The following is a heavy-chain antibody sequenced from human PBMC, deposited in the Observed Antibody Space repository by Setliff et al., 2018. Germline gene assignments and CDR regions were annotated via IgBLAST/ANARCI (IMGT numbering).Heavy chain of an antibody. D-gene: IGHD5-18*01. J-gene: IGHJ4*02. CDR2: ISVYNGDT. CDR3: ARAPSVELVTIRTNSWFTY. CDR1: GYTFRNYA. Sequence: ASVKVSCKASGYTFRNYAFAWVRQAPGQGLEWVGWISVYNGDTYYAQKFQGRVTLTTDTSTSTAYMELRSLTSDDSAFYYCARAPSVELVTIRTNSWFTYWGQGTLVTVSS. V-gene: IGHV1-18*01.